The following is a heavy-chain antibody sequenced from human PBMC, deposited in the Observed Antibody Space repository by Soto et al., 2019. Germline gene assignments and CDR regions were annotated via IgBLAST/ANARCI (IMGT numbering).Heavy chain of an antibody. D-gene: IGHD2-15*01. CDR3: AKDDFGTVRSGGSCYSAY. Sequence: GSLRLSCAASGFTFSSYAMSWVRQAPGKGLEWVSAISGSGGSTYYADSVKGRFTISRDNSKNTLYLQMNSLRAEDTAIYYCAKDDFGTVRSGGSCYSAYWGQGTLVTVSS. V-gene: IGHV3-23*01. J-gene: IGHJ4*02. CDR1: GFTFSSYA. CDR2: ISGSGGST.